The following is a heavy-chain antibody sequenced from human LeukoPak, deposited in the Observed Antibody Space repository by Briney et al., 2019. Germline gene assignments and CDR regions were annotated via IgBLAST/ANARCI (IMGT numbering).Heavy chain of an antibody. CDR2: IYYSGDT. D-gene: IGHD3-3*01. J-gene: IGHJ4*02. Sequence: PSETLSLTCTVSGGSITGYYWSWIRQPPGKGLEWIGYIYYSGDTNYNPSLTSRVTISLDTSKNQFSLKLSSVTAADTAVYYCARRRGDFWSDYYAFDYWGQGTLVTISS. CDR3: ARRRGDFWSDYYAFDY. V-gene: IGHV4-59*08. CDR1: GGSITGYY.